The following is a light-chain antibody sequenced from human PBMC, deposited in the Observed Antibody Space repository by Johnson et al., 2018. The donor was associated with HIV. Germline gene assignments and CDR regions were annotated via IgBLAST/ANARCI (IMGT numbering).Light chain of an antibody. CDR2: DDI. J-gene: IGLJ1*01. CDR3: GTWDSSLSAHYV. Sequence: QSVLTQPPSVSAAPGQKVTISCSGSSSNIGNNYVSWYQHLPGTAPRLLIYDDIKRPSGIPDRFSGSKSGTSATLGITGLQTGDEADYYCGTWDSSLSAHYVFGTGTKVTVL. V-gene: IGLV1-51*01. CDR1: SSNIGNNY.